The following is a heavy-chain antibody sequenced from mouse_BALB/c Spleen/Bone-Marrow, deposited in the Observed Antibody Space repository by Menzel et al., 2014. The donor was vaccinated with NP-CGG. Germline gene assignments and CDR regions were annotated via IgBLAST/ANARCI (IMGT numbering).Heavy chain of an antibody. Sequence: VQLQQSGAELVKPGASVKLSCTASGFNIEDTYVHWVKQRPEQGLEWIGRIDPANGNTKYDPKFQGKATVTSDTSSNTASLHLNSLTSEDTAVYYCAEGYDSWFAYWGQGTLVTVSA. D-gene: IGHD2-2*01. J-gene: IGHJ3*01. V-gene: IGHV14-3*02. CDR2: IDPANGNT. CDR3: AEGYDSWFAY. CDR1: GFNIEDTY.